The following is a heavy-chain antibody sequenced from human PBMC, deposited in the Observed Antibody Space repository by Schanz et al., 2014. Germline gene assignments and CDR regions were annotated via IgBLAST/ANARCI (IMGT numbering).Heavy chain of an antibody. D-gene: IGHD3-3*01. CDR2: ISVYTGNT. V-gene: IGHV1-18*01. CDR3: ARDRRFFDRDDLYYFDS. J-gene: IGHJ4*02. CDR1: GYTFTTYA. Sequence: QVQLVQSGAEVKKPGASVKVSCKASGYTFTTYAMSWVRQAPGQGLEWVGWISVYTGNTKYGQKVQGRFTMTTDTSTSTAYMALTDLRSDDTAVYYCARDRRFFDRDDLYYFDSWGQGTLXTVSS.